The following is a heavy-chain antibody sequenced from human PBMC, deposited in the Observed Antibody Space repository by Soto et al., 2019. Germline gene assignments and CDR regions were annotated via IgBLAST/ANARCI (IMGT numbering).Heavy chain of an antibody. Sequence: GGSLRLSCAASGFSFGDSAMSWVRQPPGKGLEWLAAVNPDGSDTFYADSVKGRFTISRDNSQNTVNLQMKSLRVEDTAIYYCAKQLAYCSTGRCYFDYWGQGTQVTVSS. CDR3: AKQLAYCSTGRCYFDY. J-gene: IGHJ4*02. CDR1: GFSFGDSA. V-gene: IGHV3-23*01. CDR2: VNPDGSDT. D-gene: IGHD2-2*01.